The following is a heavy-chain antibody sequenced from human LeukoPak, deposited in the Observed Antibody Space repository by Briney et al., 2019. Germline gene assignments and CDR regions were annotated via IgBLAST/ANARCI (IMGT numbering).Heavy chain of an antibody. Sequence: GGSLRLSCVASGFTFRSHGMNWVRQAPGKGLEWVSSISSSSSYIYYADSVKGRFTISRDNAKNSLYLQMNSLRAEDTAVYYCARDTYYDFWSGYYKTNWFDPWGQGTLVTVSS. CDR1: GFTFRSHG. CDR2: ISSSSSYI. V-gene: IGHV3-21*01. CDR3: ARDTYYDFWSGYYKTNWFDP. D-gene: IGHD3-3*01. J-gene: IGHJ5*02.